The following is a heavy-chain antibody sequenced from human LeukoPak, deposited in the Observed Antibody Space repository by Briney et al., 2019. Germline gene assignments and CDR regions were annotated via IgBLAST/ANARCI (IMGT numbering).Heavy chain of an antibody. J-gene: IGHJ4*02. CDR3: AREGATVTTSSGTTDY. V-gene: IGHV4-31*03. CDR2: IYYSGST. Sequence: SETLSLTCTVSGGSISSGGYYWSWIRQHPGKGLEWIGYIYYSGSTYYNPSLKSRVTISVDTSKNQFSLKLSSVTAADTAVYYCAREGATVTTSSGTTDYWGQGTLVTVSS. D-gene: IGHD4-17*01. CDR1: GGSISSGGYY.